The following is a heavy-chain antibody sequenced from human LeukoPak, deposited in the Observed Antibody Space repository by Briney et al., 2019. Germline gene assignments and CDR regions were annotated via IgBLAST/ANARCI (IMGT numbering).Heavy chain of an antibody. D-gene: IGHD6-13*01. CDR1: GFTFSSYA. CDR3: AKEVANPSSSWYGATWRFPWDY. Sequence: QSGGSLRLSCAASGFTFSSYAMSWVRQAPGKGLEWVSAISGSGGTTYYADSVKGRFTISRDNSKNTLYLQMNSLRAEDTAVYYCAKEVANPSSSWYGATWRFPWDYWGQGTLVTVSS. CDR2: ISGSGGTT. J-gene: IGHJ4*02. V-gene: IGHV3-23*01.